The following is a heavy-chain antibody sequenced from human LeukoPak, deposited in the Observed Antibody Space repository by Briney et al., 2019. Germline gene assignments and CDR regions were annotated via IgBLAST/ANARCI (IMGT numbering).Heavy chain of an antibody. Sequence: PGGSLRLSCTASGFTISTTFLSWVRQAPGKGLEWVSVIYSGGATHYADSVRGRFTISRDNSKNTSYLQMNSLRVEDTAFYYCARDLDDVGLDWYFDLWGRGTLVTVSS. CDR3: ARDLDDVGLDWYFDL. CDR1: GFTISTTF. J-gene: IGHJ2*01. CDR2: IYSGGAT. D-gene: IGHD3-16*01. V-gene: IGHV3-66*01.